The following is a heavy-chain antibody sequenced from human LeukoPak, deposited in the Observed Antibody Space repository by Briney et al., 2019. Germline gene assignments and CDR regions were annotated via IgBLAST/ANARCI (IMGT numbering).Heavy chain of an antibody. Sequence: ASVKVSCKASGYSFTNYNIQWVRQAPGQGLEWMGIFNPSDGATGFAQKFQGRVTMTRDTSTSTVYMDLNSLTSEDTAVYYCARESGHVFDYWGQGTLVTVSS. V-gene: IGHV1-46*01. CDR2: FNPSDGAT. D-gene: IGHD3-16*01. J-gene: IGHJ4*02. CDR3: ARESGHVFDY. CDR1: GYSFTNYN.